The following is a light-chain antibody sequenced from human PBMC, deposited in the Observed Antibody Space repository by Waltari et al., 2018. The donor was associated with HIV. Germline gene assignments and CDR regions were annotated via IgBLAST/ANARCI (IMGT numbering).Light chain of an antibody. Sequence: DIVLTPSPGTLSLSPGERATLSCRASQSVSSNYLAWYQQKPGQAPRLLIYGASSRATGIPDRFSGSGSGTDFTLTISSLEPEDFAVYYCQQYGGSSWTFGQGTKVEVK. CDR3: QQYGGSSWT. CDR2: GAS. V-gene: IGKV3-20*01. CDR1: QSVSSNY. J-gene: IGKJ1*01.